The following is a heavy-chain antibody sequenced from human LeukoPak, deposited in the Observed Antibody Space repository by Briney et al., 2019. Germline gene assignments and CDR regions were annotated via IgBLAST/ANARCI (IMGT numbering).Heavy chain of an antibody. J-gene: IGHJ5*02. D-gene: IGHD3-10*01. CDR1: GFTFSSYS. Sequence: GGSLRLSCATSGFTFSSYSMNWVRQAPEKGLEWVSSISSSSSYIYYADSVKGRFTISRDNAKNSLYLQMNSLRAEDTAVYYCARELAVYYGSGSYYNPLNWFDPWGQGTLVTVSS. CDR3: ARELAVYYGSGSYYNPLNWFDP. V-gene: IGHV3-21*01. CDR2: ISSSSSYI.